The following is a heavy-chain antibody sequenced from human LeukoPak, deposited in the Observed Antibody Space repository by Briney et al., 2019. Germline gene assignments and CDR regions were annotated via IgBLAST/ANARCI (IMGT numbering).Heavy chain of an antibody. Sequence: PGGSLRLSCAASGFTFSNYWMSWVRQAPGKGLEWVGFIRSKALGGTTEYAASVKGRFTISRDDSKSIAYLQMNSLKTEDTAVYYCTSQDYDYVWGSYRSIVDYWGQGTLVTVSS. CDR2: IRSKALGGTT. CDR1: GFTFSNYW. D-gene: IGHD3-16*02. CDR3: TSQDYDYVWGSYRSIVDY. V-gene: IGHV3-49*04. J-gene: IGHJ4*02.